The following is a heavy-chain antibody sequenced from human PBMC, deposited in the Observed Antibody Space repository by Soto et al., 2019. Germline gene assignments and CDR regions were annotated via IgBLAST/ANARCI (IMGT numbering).Heavy chain of an antibody. D-gene: IGHD3-22*01. Sequence: SETLSLTCTVSGASISSSYWSWIRQSPERGLEWIGYVYYSGSTNYNPSLKSRVTISVDTSKNQFSLELSSVTAADTAVYYCARGYYDSSGQSNTFDIWGQGTMVTVSS. V-gene: IGHV4-59*01. CDR1: GASISSSY. CDR2: VYYSGST. CDR3: ARGYYDSSGQSNTFDI. J-gene: IGHJ3*02.